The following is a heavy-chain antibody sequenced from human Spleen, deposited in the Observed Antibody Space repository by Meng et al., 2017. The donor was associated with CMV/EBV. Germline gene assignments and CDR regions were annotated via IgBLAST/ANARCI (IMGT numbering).Heavy chain of an antibody. J-gene: IGHJ6*02. CDR3: ARAAAYMSYGLDV. CDR2: INPNSGST. D-gene: IGHD2-15*01. Sequence: ASVKVSCKASGYTFTGYYINWVRQAPGQGLEWLGWINPNSGSTNNAQKFQGRVTMTRDTSISTAYMELSRLKSDDTAVYYCARAAAYMSYGLDVWGQGTTVTVSS. V-gene: IGHV1-2*02. CDR1: GYTFTGYY.